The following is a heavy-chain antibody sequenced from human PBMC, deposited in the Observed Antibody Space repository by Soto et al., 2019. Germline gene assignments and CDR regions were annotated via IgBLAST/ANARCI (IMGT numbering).Heavy chain of an antibody. J-gene: IGHJ4*02. CDR3: TKGATSPFDY. Sequence: XSVKVSCQGSVYLFTSSWIGWVRQMPGKGLEWLGNVYPSDSDVRYSPSFEGRVTISADNSINTAYLHLLNLKASDTAIYYCTKGATSPFDYWGQGTRVTVSS. CDR2: VYPSDSDV. CDR1: VYLFTSSW. D-gene: IGHD3-16*01. V-gene: IGHV5-51*01.